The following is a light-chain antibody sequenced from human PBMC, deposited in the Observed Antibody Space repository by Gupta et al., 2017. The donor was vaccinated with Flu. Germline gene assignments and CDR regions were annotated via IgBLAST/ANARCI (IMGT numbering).Light chain of an antibody. CDR1: QSVNSY. CDR3: QQRSNWPPIT. CDR2: DAS. J-gene: IGKJ5*01. V-gene: IGKV3-11*01. Sequence: ATLSLSPGETATLSCRASQSVNSYLAWYQQKPGRAPRLLIYDASTRATGIPARFSGSGSGTDFTLTISSLEPGDFAVYYCQQRSNWPPITFGQGTRLEIK.